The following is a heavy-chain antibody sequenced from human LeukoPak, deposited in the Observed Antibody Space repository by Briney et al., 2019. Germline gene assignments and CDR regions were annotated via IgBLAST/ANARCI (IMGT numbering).Heavy chain of an antibody. CDR1: GDSFRSYY. J-gene: IGHJ5*01. D-gene: IGHD3-3*01. CDR3: ARGRNLEWFDY. CDR2: IYYSGST. Sequence: PSETLSLTCIVSGDSFRSYYWSWIRQPPGKGLEWIGYIYYSGSTNHNPSLKSRVTISVDTSKNQFSLKLNSVTAADTAVYYCARGRNLEWFDYWGQGTLVTVSS. V-gene: IGHV4-59*01.